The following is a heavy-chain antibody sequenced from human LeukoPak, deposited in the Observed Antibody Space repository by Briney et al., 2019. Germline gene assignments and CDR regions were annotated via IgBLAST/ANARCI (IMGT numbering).Heavy chain of an antibody. D-gene: IGHD3/OR15-3a*01. CDR3: ARAWGLGFDY. V-gene: IGHV3-7*04. CDR1: GFTFTTYW. Sequence: GGSLRLSCAASGFTFTTYWMTWVRQAPGRGLEWVASIKHDGSEKYYVDSVKGRFTISRDNAKNSLYLQMNSLRAEDTAVYYCARAWGLGFDYWGQGTLVTVSS. CDR2: IKHDGSEK. J-gene: IGHJ4*02.